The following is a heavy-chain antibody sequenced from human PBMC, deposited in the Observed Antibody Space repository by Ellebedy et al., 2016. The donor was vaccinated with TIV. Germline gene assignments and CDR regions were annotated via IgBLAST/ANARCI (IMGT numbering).Heavy chain of an antibody. Sequence: GESLKISCAASGFSLTGSDLHWVRRPRGKGLEWVSASGAAGDTYYPDSVRGRFTISRESAKTSFYLQMNSLTAGDTAVYYCARGGPGGDNWFFGLWGRGTQVTVSS. J-gene: IGHJ2*01. CDR2: SGAAGDT. CDR1: GFSLTGSD. D-gene: IGHD3-10*01. CDR3: ARGGPGGDNWFFGL. V-gene: IGHV3-13*01.